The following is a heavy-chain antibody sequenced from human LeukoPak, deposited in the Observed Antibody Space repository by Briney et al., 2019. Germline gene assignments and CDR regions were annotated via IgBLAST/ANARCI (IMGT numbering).Heavy chain of an antibody. CDR1: GGSISSGGYY. J-gene: IGHJ6*03. CDR2: IYYSGST. Sequence: SETLSLTCTVSGGSISSGGYYWSWIRQHPGKGLEWIGYIYYSGSTYYNPSLKSRVTISVDTSKNQFSLKLSSVTAADTAVYYCARVTFSSDCYYYYMDVWGKGTTVTVSS. V-gene: IGHV4-31*03. CDR3: ARVTFSSDCYYYYMDV. D-gene: IGHD6-6*01.